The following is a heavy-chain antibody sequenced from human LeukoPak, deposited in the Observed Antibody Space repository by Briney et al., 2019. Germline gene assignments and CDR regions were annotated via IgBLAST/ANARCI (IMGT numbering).Heavy chain of an antibody. CDR3: ARDSDYGDYFFDY. V-gene: IGHV3-64*01. CDR1: GFSFSTFA. CDR2: ISTNGGTT. Sequence: GGSLRLSCAASGFSFSTFAMHWVRQAPGKGLEYVSGISTNGGTTYYAKSVEGRFTISRDNSKNTLFLQMGSLRTEDMAVYYCARDSDYGDYFFDYWGQGTLVAVSS. D-gene: IGHD4-17*01. J-gene: IGHJ4*02.